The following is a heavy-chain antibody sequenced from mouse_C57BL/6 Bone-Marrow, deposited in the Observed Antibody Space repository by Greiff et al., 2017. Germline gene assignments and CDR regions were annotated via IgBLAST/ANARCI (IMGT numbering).Heavy chain of an antibody. V-gene: IGHV14-4*01. CDR1: GFNIKDDY. CDR3: TTGYFDY. Sequence: VQLKQSGAELVRPGASVKLSCTASGFNIKDDYMHWVKQRPEQGLEWIGWIDPENGDTEYASKFQGKATITADTSSNTAYLQLSSLTSEDTAGYYCTTGYFDYWGQGTTLTVSS. J-gene: IGHJ2*01. CDR2: IDPENGDT.